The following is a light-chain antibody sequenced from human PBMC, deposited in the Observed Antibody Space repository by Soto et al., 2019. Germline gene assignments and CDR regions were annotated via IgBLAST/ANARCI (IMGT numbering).Light chain of an antibody. J-gene: IGLJ1*01. CDR2: DVS. Sequence: QSVLTQPASVSGSPGQSIAISCTGTSSDVGGYNYVSWYQQHPGKAPKLMIYDVSNRPSGVSKRFSGSKSGNTASLTISGLQAEDEADYYCSSYTSSGTYVFGSGTKVTVL. CDR1: SSDVGGYNY. V-gene: IGLV2-14*01. CDR3: SSYTSSGTYV.